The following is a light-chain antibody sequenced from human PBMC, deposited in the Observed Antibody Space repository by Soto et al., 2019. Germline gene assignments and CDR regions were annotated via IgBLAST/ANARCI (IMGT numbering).Light chain of an antibody. CDR2: DVT. CDR1: SNDIGGYNY. V-gene: IGLV2-8*01. CDR3: TSYAGSNNVV. Sequence: QSALTQPPSASGSPGQSVTISCTGTSNDIGGYNYVSWYQHHPGKAPRLIIYDVTKRPSGVLARFSGSKSGNTASLTVAEVQTYAEAEYFCTSYAGSNNVVFGTGTKLTVL. J-gene: IGLJ2*01.